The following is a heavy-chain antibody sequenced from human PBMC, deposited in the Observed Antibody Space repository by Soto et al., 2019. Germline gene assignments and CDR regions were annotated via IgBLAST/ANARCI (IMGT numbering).Heavy chain of an antibody. V-gene: IGHV4-61*01. Sequence: LSLTCTVSGGSVSSGSYYWSWIRQPPGKGLEWIGYIYYSGSTNYNPSLKSRVTISVDTSKNQFSLKLSSVTAADTAVYYCARVNPNYYDSSGYYFFQYLLPMTFDYWGQGTLVTVSS. D-gene: IGHD3-22*01. CDR3: ARVNPNYYDSSGYYFFQYLLPMTFDY. CDR1: GGSVSSGSYY. J-gene: IGHJ4*02. CDR2: IYYSGST.